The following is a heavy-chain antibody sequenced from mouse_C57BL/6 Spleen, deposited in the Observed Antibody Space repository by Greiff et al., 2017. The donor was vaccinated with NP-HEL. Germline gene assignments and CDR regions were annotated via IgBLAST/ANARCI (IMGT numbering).Heavy chain of an antibody. CDR1: GFTFSDYG. CDR2: ISSGSSTI. J-gene: IGHJ2*01. CDR3: ARKVYYGYDGVDY. D-gene: IGHD2-2*01. Sequence: EVQLVESGGGLVKPGGSLKLSCAASGFTFSDYGMHWVRQAPEKGLEWVAYISSGSSTIYYADTVKGRFTISRDNAKNTLFLQMTSLRSEDTAMYYCARKVYYGYDGVDYWGQGTTLTVSS. V-gene: IGHV5-17*01.